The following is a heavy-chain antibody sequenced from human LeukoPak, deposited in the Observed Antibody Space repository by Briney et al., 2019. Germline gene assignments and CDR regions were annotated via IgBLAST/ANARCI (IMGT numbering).Heavy chain of an antibody. Sequence: GGSLRLSCAASGFTFSSYAMSWVRQTPGKGLEWVSYISSSSSTIYYADSVKGRFTISRDNAKNSLYLQMNSLRAEDTTVYYCARDGGVYCGGDCFYYYYYYMDVWGKGTTVTVSS. CDR3: ARDGGVYCGGDCFYYYYYYMDV. CDR2: ISSSSSTI. J-gene: IGHJ6*03. D-gene: IGHD2-21*02. V-gene: IGHV3-48*01. CDR1: GFTFSSYA.